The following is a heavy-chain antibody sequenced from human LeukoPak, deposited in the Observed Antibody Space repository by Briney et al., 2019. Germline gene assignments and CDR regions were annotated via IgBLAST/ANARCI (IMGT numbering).Heavy chain of an antibody. CDR2: ITKSSDTT. Sequence: GGSLRLSCAASGFTFGNYAMSWVRQAPGKGLEWVSGITKSSDTTYYADSVKGRFTISRDNSKHTLYLQMNSLRAEDTAVYYCARSVGAGDYFDYWGQGTLVTVSS. CDR1: GFTFGNYA. J-gene: IGHJ4*02. CDR3: ARSVGAGDYFDY. V-gene: IGHV3-23*01. D-gene: IGHD1-26*01.